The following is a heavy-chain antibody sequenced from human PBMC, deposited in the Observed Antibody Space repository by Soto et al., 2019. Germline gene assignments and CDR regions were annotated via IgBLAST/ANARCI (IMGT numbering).Heavy chain of an antibody. CDR3: ARGGHVVGVTAALDY. V-gene: IGHV1-46*01. Sequence: ASVKVSCKASGDTFTDYYIHWVQQAPGQGLEWMGTVNPSGGHTTYAQHFLGRVTMTRDTSTSTLYMELTSLTSDDTAIYYCARGGHVVGVTAALDYWGKGTLVTVSS. J-gene: IGHJ4*02. D-gene: IGHD2-21*02. CDR1: GDTFTDYY. CDR2: VNPSGGHT.